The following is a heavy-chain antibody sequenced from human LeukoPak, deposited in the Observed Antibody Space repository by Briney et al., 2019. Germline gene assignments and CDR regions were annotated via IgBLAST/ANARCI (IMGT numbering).Heavy chain of an antibody. CDR1: GGSISSYY. V-gene: IGHV4-59*12. Sequence: SETLSLTCTVSGGSISSYYWSWIRQPPGKGLEWIGYIYYSGSTNYNPSLKSRVTISVDTSKNQFSLKLSSVTAADTAVYYCAREGRRSGWIDYWGQGTLVTVSS. CDR3: AREGRRSGWIDY. CDR2: IYYSGST. J-gene: IGHJ4*02. D-gene: IGHD6-19*01.